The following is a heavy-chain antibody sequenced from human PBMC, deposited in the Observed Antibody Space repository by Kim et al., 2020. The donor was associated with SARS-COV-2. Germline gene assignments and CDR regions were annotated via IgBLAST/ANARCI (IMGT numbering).Heavy chain of an antibody. D-gene: IGHD3-10*01. Sequence: ASVKVSCKASGYTFTSYYMHWVRQAPGQGLEWMGIINPSGGSTSYAQKFQGRVTMTRDTSTSTVYMELSSLRSEDTAVYYCAREVGREKITMVRGVVNYYYYGMDVWGQGTTVTVSS. CDR1: GYTFTSYY. CDR2: INPSGGST. CDR3: AREVGREKITMVRGVVNYYYYGMDV. V-gene: IGHV1-46*01. J-gene: IGHJ6*02.